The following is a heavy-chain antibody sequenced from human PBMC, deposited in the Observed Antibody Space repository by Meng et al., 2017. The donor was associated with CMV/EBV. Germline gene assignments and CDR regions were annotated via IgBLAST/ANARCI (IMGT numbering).Heavy chain of an antibody. J-gene: IGHJ6*02. CDR2: IYDIGST. CDR3: ARDRVIAAHGTYYYYGMDV. Sequence: LRLSCTVSGGSISSYFWSWVRQPPGKGLEWIGYIYDIGSTNYNPSLKSRVTISVDTSKNQFSLKLSSVTAADTAVYYCARDRVIAAHGTYYYYGMDVWGQGTTVTVSS. V-gene: IGHV4-59*01. CDR1: GGSISSYF. D-gene: IGHD6-13*01.